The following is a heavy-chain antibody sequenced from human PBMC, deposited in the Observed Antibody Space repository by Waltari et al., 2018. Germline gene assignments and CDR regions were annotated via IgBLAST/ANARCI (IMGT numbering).Heavy chain of an antibody. CDR2: IMKDVGIK. CDR3: ARDCDFSTLDV. D-gene: IGHD3-3*01. CDR1: GLTFNNYW. V-gene: IGHV3-7*04. J-gene: IGHJ6*02. Sequence: EVQLVESGGGLVQPGGSLRLSCVGSGLTFNNYWVAWVRQAPGRGLEWWANIMKDVGIKQYADSGKGRFTISRDNAKNSVYLQLNSLRAEDTAVYYCARDCDFSTLDVWGQGTTVTVSS.